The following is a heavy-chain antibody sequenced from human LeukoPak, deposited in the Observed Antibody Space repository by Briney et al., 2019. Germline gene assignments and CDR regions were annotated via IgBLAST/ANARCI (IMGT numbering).Heavy chain of an antibody. D-gene: IGHD1/OR15-1a*01. J-gene: IGHJ4*02. V-gene: IGHV3-74*01. CDR3: ERGRLWNIDY. CDR2: INSDGIST. CDR1: AFTFTIYC. Sequence: PGRSLSLSCAASAFTFTIYCMDWVRQAPGKGRVWVSRINSDGISTTYADSVKGRVTISRDNTKNTMYLQMNSLRAKDTAVYYCERGRLWNIDYWGQGTLVTVSS.